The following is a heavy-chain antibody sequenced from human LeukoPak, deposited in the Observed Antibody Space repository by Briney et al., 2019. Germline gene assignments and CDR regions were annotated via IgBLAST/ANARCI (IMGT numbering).Heavy chain of an antibody. Sequence: ASVKVSCKASGGTFSSYAISWVRQAPGQGLEWMGRIIPILGIANYAQKFQGRVTITADKSTSTAYMELSGLRSDDTAVYYCARLSQTPDYYGGGGYFYLGYWGQGTRVTVSS. CDR2: IIPILGIA. CDR3: ARLSQTPDYYGGGGYFYLGY. V-gene: IGHV1-69*04. D-gene: IGHD3-10*01. CDR1: GGTFSSYA. J-gene: IGHJ4*02.